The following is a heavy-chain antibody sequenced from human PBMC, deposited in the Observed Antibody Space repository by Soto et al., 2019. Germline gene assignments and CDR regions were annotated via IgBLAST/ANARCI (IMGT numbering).Heavy chain of an antibody. J-gene: IGHJ4*02. CDR3: ATSRSFDY. Sequence: GGSLRLSCAASGFTFSSYWMHWVRQAPGKGLVWVARIDTDGSNTNYADSVKGRFTISRDNAKNTLYLQMNSLRAEDTAVYYCATSRSFDYWGQGNLVTVSS. V-gene: IGHV3-74*01. CDR1: GFTFSSYW. CDR2: IDTDGSNT.